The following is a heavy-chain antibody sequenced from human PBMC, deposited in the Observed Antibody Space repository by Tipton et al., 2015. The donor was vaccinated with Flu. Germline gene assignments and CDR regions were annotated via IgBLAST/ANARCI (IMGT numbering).Heavy chain of an antibody. Sequence: TLSLTRTVSGGSMNSYYWTWIRQPPGKGLEWIGYAYYSGSTNYSPSLESRVTISLDTSKRQFSLNLSSVTAADTAVYYCARGSYRYCGGDCYSYYFDYWGQGTLVTVSS. CDR3: ARGSYRYCGGDCYSYYFDY. D-gene: IGHD2-21*02. J-gene: IGHJ4*02. CDR2: AYYSGST. CDR1: GGSMNSYY. V-gene: IGHV4-59*01.